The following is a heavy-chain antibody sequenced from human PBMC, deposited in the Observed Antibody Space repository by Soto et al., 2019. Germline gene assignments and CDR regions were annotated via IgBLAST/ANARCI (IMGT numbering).Heavy chain of an antibody. D-gene: IGHD2-2*01. J-gene: IGHJ4*02. V-gene: IGHV3-21*01. CDR1: GFTFSSYN. CDR2: ISGGSSYI. CDR3: ARVSPYCSSTNCYVDY. Sequence: GGSLRLSCAASGFTFSSYNMNWVRQAPGKGLEWVSSISGGSSYIYYADSVKGRFTISRDNAKNSLYRQMNSLRAEYTAVYYCARVSPYCSSTNCYVDYWGQGTLVTVSS.